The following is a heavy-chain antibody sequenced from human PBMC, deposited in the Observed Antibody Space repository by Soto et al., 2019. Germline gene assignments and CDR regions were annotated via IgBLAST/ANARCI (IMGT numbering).Heavy chain of an antibody. J-gene: IGHJ6*02. CDR1: GGTFSSYA. CDR2: IIPIFGTA. D-gene: IGHD3-10*01. Sequence: QVQLVQSGAEVKKPGSSVKVSCKASGGTFSSYAISWVRQAPGQGLEWMGGIIPIFGTANYAQKFQGRVTITADKSTSTAYMELSSLRSEDTAVYYCAKDKKSGEGTYYYYYGMDVWGQGTTVTVSS. CDR3: AKDKKSGEGTYYYYYGMDV. V-gene: IGHV1-69*06.